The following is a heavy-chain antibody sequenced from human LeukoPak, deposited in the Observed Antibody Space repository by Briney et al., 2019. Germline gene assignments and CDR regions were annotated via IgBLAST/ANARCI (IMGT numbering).Heavy chain of an antibody. CDR2: ISWNSVNI. CDR3: AKEIPPYYDSGPFAS. CDR1: GGSISSYY. Sequence: LSLTCTVSGGSISSYYWSWIRQPPGKGLEWVSGISWNSVNIAYADSVKGRFTISRDNAKNSLYLQMNSLRPEDTAWYYCAKEIPPYYDSGPFASWGQGILVTVSS. J-gene: IGHJ4*02. D-gene: IGHD3-10*01. V-gene: IGHV3-9*01.